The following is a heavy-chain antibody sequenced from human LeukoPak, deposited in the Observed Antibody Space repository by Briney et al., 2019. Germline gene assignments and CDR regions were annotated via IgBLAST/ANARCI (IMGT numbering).Heavy chain of an antibody. Sequence: GGSLRLSCAASGFTFTNYNFYWVRQAPGRGLEWVSSISSTSSYIYYADSMKGRFTISRDNAKNSLYLQMNSLRAEDTAVYYCARALWSGPVYYGMDVWGQGTTVTVSS. CDR3: ARALWSGPVYYGMDV. CDR1: GFTFTNYN. D-gene: IGHD3-10*01. J-gene: IGHJ6*02. CDR2: ISSTSSYI. V-gene: IGHV3-21*06.